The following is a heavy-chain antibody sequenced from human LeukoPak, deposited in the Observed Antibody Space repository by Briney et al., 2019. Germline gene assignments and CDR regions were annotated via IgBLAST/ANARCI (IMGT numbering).Heavy chain of an antibody. J-gene: IGHJ4*02. D-gene: IGHD3-3*02. CDR2: INAGNGNT. CDR1: GYTFTSYA. CDR3: ARGYRQRRAFAYYFDY. V-gene: IGHV1-3*03. Sequence: ASVKVSCKASGYTFTSYAMHWVRQAPGQRLEWMGWINAGNGNTKYSQEFQGRVTIIRDTSASTAYMELSSLRSEDMAVYYCARGYRQRRAFAYYFDYWGQGTLVTVSS.